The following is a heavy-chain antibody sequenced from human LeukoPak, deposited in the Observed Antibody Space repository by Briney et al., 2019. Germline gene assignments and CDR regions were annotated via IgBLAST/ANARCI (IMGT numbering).Heavy chain of an antibody. V-gene: IGHV4-4*07. CDR2: IYTSGST. Sequence: SETLSLTCTVSGGSISSYYWSWIRQPAGKGLEWTGRIYTSGSTNYNPSLKSRVTISVDTSKNQFSLKLSSVTAADTAVYYCARESSIVGALGSDAFDIWGQGTMVTVSS. CDR3: ARESSIVGALGSDAFDI. J-gene: IGHJ3*02. D-gene: IGHD1-26*01. CDR1: GGSISSYY.